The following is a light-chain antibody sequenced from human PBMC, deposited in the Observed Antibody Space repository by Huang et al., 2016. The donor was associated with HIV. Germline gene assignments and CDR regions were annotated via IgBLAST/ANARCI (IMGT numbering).Light chain of an antibody. CDR3: QHQWT. CDR1: QRISTW. Sequence: DIQVTQSPSTLSAFVGDRVNITCRTSQRISTWLAWYQQRPGKAPNLLISKATNLETWVPSRLSGNGSGTEFTLTINGLQPDDLATYYCQHQWTFGQGTKVEIK. J-gene: IGKJ1*01. V-gene: IGKV1-5*03. CDR2: KAT.